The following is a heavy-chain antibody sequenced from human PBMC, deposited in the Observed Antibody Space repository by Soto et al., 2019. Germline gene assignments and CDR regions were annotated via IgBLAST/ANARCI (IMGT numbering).Heavy chain of an antibody. CDR1: GYSFTTYW. Sequence: GESLKLSCESHGYSFTTYWITWVRQKPGKGLEWVGSFHPGESDTRYSPSFQGQVTISADRSLATAYLQWSSLQAADTAIYYCARHEATYYNFYGMDVWGQGTTVTVSS. CDR2: FHPGESDT. J-gene: IGHJ6*02. V-gene: IGHV5-51*01. CDR3: ARHEATYYNFYGMDV.